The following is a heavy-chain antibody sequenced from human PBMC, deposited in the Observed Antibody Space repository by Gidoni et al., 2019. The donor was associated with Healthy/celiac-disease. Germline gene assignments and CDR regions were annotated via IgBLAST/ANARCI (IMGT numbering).Heavy chain of an antibody. D-gene: IGHD3-9*01. CDR1: GFTFDDYA. CDR2: ISWNSGSI. CDR3: AKDSDDILTGPLFDY. Sequence: EVQLVESGGGLVQPGRSLSLSCAASGFTFDDYAMHWVRQAPGKGLEWVSGISWNSGSIGYADSVKGRFTISRDNAKNSLYLQMNSLRAEDTALYYCAKDSDDILTGPLFDYWGQGTLVTVSS. J-gene: IGHJ4*02. V-gene: IGHV3-9*01.